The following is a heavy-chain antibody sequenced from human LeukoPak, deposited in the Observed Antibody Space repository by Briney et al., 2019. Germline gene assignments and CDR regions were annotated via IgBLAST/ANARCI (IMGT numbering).Heavy chain of an antibody. CDR1: EFTFSSYW. CDR3: AKDGGEYYDILTGYYPRLYYMDV. CDR2: IKQDGSEK. V-gene: IGHV3-7*03. J-gene: IGHJ6*03. D-gene: IGHD3-9*01. Sequence: PGGSLRLSCAASEFTFSSYWMCWVRQAPGKGLEWVADIKQDGSEKYYVDSVKGRFTISRQNAKKSVFLQMNSLRAEDTAVYYCAKDGGEYYDILTGYYPRLYYMDVWGKGTTVTISS.